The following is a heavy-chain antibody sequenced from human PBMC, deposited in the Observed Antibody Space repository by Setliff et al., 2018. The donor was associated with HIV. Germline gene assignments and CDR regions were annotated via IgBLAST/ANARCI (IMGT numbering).Heavy chain of an antibody. J-gene: IGHJ3*02. CDR2: ISSSTSSHI. D-gene: IGHD3-16*01. Sequence: AGESLKISCAASGFTFTDWYMNWIRQAPGKGLEWISYISSSTSSHINYADSVKGRFTISRDNAKKSLYLQMSSLRADDTAVYYCARDRGGGGFDIWGHGTMVTVSS. CDR3: ARDRGGGGFDI. V-gene: IGHV3-11*06. CDR1: GFTFTDWY.